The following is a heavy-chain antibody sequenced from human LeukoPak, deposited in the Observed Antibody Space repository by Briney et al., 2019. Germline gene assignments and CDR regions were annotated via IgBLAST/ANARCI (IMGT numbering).Heavy chain of an antibody. D-gene: IGHD4-17*01. CDR2: ISSSSGTI. CDR3: ARNDYGDYEGWFDP. CDR1: GFTFSDYY. V-gene: IGHV3-11*01. J-gene: IGHJ5*02. Sequence: GGSLRLSCAASGFTFSDYYMSWIRQAPGKGLEWVSYISSSSGTIYYADSVKGRLTISRDNAKSSLFLQMNSLRAEDTAVYYCARNDYGDYEGWFDPWGQGTLVTVSS.